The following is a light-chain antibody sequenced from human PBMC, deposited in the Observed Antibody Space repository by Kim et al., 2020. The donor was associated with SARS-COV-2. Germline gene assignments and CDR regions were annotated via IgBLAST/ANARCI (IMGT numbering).Light chain of an antibody. Sequence: EIVMTQSPATLSVSPGERATLSCRASQSVSSNLAWYQQKPGQAPRLLIYGASTRATGIPARFSGSGSGTEFTLTISNLQSEDFAVYYCQQYDNWTLTFGGGTKVDIK. CDR1: QSVSSN. J-gene: IGKJ4*01. CDR2: GAS. CDR3: QQYDNWTLT. V-gene: IGKV3-15*01.